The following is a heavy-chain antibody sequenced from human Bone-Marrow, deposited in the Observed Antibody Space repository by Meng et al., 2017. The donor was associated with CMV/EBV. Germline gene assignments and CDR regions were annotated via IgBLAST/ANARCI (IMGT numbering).Heavy chain of an antibody. CDR3: ARAGGGSYPFDY. V-gene: IGHV1-69*12. CDR1: GGTFSSYA. Sequence: QVEQVPAGGEVRKPGSSVKVSCKASGGTFSSYAISWVRQAPGQGLEWMGGIIPIFGTANYAQKFQGRVTITADESTSTAYMELSSLRSEDTAVYYCARAGGGSYPFDYWGQGTLVTASS. J-gene: IGHJ4*02. D-gene: IGHD1-26*01. CDR2: IIPIFGTA.